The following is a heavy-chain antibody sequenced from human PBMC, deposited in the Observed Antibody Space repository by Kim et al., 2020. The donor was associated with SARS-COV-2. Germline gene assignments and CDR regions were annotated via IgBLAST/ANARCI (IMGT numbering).Heavy chain of an antibody. Sequence: GESLKISCKGSGYSFTSYWIGWVRQMPGKGLEWMGIIYPGDSDTRYSPSFQGQVTISADKSISTAYLQWSSLKASDTAMYYCARHSPLWYDSSGYDYWGQGTLVTVSS. D-gene: IGHD3-22*01. J-gene: IGHJ4*02. CDR1: GYSFTSYW. V-gene: IGHV5-51*01. CDR3: ARHSPLWYDSSGYDY. CDR2: IYPGDSDT.